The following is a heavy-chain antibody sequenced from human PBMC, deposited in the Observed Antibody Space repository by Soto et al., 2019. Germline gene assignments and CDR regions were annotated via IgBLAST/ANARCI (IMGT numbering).Heavy chain of an antibody. CDR2: ISGSGGST. CDR3: AKRDIYDSSGYYWRYAFDI. V-gene: IGHV3-23*01. CDR1: GFTFSSYA. D-gene: IGHD3-22*01. J-gene: IGHJ3*02. Sequence: PGGSLRLSCAASGFTFSSYAMSWVRQAPGKGLEWVSAISGSGGSTYYADSVKGQFTISRDNSKNTLYLQMNSLRAEDTAVYYCAKRDIYDSSGYYWRYAFDIWGQGTMVTVSS.